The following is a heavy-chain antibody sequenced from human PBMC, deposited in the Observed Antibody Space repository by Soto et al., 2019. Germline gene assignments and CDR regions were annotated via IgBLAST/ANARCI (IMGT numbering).Heavy chain of an antibody. J-gene: IGHJ6*02. V-gene: IGHV1-18*01. CDR1: GYTFTRNG. Sequence: AAVKVSCKTSGYTFTRNGISWVGQATGQGLEWMGWISAKSGSIKYAQKFQGTVIMTTDTSTSTAYMELRSLRSDDTAVYYCVKDRDSNSWPSWDVWGPGTTVTVSS. CDR3: VKDRDSNSWPSWDV. CDR2: ISAKSGSI. D-gene: IGHD3-22*01.